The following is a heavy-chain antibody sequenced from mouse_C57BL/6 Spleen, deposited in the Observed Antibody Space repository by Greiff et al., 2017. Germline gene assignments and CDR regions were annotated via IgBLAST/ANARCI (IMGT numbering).Heavy chain of an antibody. CDR1: GFNIKDYY. CDR3: AREVTGGYYAMDY. D-gene: IGHD4-1*01. V-gene: IGHV14-2*01. CDR2: IDPEDGET. Sequence: VHVKQSRAELVKPGASVKLSCTASGFNIKDYYMHWVKQRTEQGLEWIGRIDPEDGETKYAPKFQGKATITADTSSNTAYLQLSSLTSEDTAVYYCAREVTGGYYAMDYWGQGTSVTVFS. J-gene: IGHJ4*01.